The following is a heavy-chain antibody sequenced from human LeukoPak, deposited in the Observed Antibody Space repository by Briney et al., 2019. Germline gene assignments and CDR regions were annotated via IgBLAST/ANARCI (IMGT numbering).Heavy chain of an antibody. V-gene: IGHV3-30*18. D-gene: IGHD6-6*01. CDR1: GFTFSSYG. CDR3: AKGLAGSSKTGIDY. Sequence: GRSLRLSCAASGFTFSSYGMHWVRQAPGKELEWVAVISYDGSNKYYADSVKGRFTISRDNSKNTLYLQMNSLRAEDTAVYYCAKGLAGSSKTGIDYWGQGTLVTVSS. J-gene: IGHJ4*02. CDR2: ISYDGSNK.